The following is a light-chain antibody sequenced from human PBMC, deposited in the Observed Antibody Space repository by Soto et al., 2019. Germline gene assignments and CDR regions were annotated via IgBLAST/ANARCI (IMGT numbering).Light chain of an antibody. Sequence: EIVLTQSPGTLSLSPGERATLSCRASQSVSSSYLAWYQQKPGQAPRLLIYGASSRATGIPDRFSGSGSGTDFTLTISRLEPDDFAEYYCQQYGSSFTFGPGTKVDIK. CDR1: QSVSSSY. V-gene: IGKV3-20*01. CDR2: GAS. J-gene: IGKJ3*01. CDR3: QQYGSSFT.